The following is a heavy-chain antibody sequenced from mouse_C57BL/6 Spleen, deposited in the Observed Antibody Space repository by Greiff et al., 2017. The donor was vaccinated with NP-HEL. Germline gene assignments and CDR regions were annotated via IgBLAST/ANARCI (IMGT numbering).Heavy chain of an antibody. CDR2: ISNGGGST. J-gene: IGHJ4*01. D-gene: IGHD2-3*01. Sequence: EVHLVESGGGLVQPGGSLKLSCAASGFTFSDYYMYWVRQTPEKRLEWVAYISNGGGSTYYPDTVKGRFTISRDNAKNTLYLQMSRLKSEDTAMYYCARLDGYYYAMDYWGQGTSVTVSS. CDR1: GFTFSDYY. V-gene: IGHV5-12*01. CDR3: ARLDGYYYAMDY.